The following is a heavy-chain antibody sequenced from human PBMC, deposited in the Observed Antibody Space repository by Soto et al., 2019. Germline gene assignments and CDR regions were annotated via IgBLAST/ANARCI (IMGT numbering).Heavy chain of an antibody. CDR2: IYYSGST. J-gene: IGHJ6*02. CDR1: GGSISSYY. Sequence: SETLSLICTVSGGSISSYYWSWIRQPPGKGLEWIGYIYYSGSTNYNPSLKSRVTISVDTSKNQFSLKLSSVTAADTAVYYCARDRRVAAAGTNYYYYSGMDVWGQGTTVTVSS. CDR3: ARDRRVAAAGTNYYYYSGMDV. V-gene: IGHV4-59*01. D-gene: IGHD6-13*01.